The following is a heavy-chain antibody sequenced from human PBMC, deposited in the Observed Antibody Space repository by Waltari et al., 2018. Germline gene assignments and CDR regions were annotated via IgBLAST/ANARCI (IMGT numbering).Heavy chain of an antibody. CDR2: IYWNDYK. J-gene: IGHJ6*02. Sequence: QITLKESGPTLVKPTQTLTLTCTFSGFSLSTSGVGVGWIRQPPGKALEWLAPIYWNDYKRYRPSLKSRLTITKDTSKNQVFRTRNNMDPVDTATYYCANRLFRDGYGMDVWGQGTTVTVSS. CDR1: GFSLSTSGVG. V-gene: IGHV2-5*01. CDR3: ANRLFRDGYGMDV.